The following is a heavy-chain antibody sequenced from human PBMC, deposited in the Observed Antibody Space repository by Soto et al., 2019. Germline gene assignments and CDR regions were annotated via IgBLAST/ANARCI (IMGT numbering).Heavy chain of an antibody. CDR1: GYSFTSYW. CDR3: ARVDWNDGYYYHGMDV. J-gene: IGHJ6*01. CDR2: IYPGDSDT. Sequence: PGESLKISCKGSGYSFTSYWIGWVRQMPGKGLEWMGIIYPGDSDTRYSPSFQGQVTISADKSISTAYLQWSSLKASDTAMYYCARVDWNDGYYYHGMDVWGQGTTVTVSS. V-gene: IGHV5-51*01. D-gene: IGHD1-1*01.